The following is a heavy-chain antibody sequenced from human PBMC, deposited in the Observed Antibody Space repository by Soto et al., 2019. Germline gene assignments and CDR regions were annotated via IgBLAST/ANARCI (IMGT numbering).Heavy chain of an antibody. V-gene: IGHV4-39*01. CDR2: IYFSGSA. J-gene: IGHJ5*02. Sequence: SETLSLTCTVSGGSISSSNYYWGWIRQPPGKGLEWIGNIYFSGSAYYNPSLKSRVTISADTSRNQFSLKVSSLTAADTAVYYCATSYNWNDVGWFDPWGPGTLVTVSS. CDR3: ATSYNWNDVGWFDP. D-gene: IGHD1-1*01. CDR1: GGSISSSNYY.